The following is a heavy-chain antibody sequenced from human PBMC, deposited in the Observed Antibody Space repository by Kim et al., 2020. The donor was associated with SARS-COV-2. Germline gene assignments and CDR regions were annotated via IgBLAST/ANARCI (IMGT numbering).Heavy chain of an antibody. CDR2: ISYDGSNK. CDR1: GFTFSSYA. J-gene: IGHJ3*02. CDR3: ARDASLILTGYVDAFDI. V-gene: IGHV3-30*04. Sequence: GGSLRLSCAASGFTFSSYAMHWVRQAPGKGLEWVAVISYDGSNKYYADSVKGRFTISRDNSKNTLYLQMNSLRAEDTAVYYCARDASLILTGYVDAFDIWGQGTMVTVSS. D-gene: IGHD3-9*01.